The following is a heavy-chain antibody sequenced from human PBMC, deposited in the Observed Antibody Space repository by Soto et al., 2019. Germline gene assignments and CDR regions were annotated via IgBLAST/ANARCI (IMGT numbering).Heavy chain of an antibody. CDR1: GGSITSGDYY. D-gene: IGHD1-26*01. CDR3: ARPSGSYLYYFDY. Sequence: SETLSLTRTVSGGSITSGDYYLSWIRQHPGKGLEWIGYISYRGRTYYNPSLKSRLTISLDTSKNQFSLELTSVTVADTAVYYCARPSGSYLYYFDYWGQGTLVTVSS. V-gene: IGHV4-31*03. J-gene: IGHJ4*02. CDR2: ISYRGRT.